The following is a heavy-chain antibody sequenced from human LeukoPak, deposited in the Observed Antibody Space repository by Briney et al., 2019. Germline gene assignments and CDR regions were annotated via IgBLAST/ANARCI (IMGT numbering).Heavy chain of an antibody. J-gene: IGHJ5*02. CDR2: FDPEDGET. Sequence: ASVKVSCKVSGYTLTELSMHWVRQAPGKGLEWMGGFDPEDGETIYAQKFQGRVTMTEDTSTDTAYMELGSLRSEDTAVYYCATDFAPAAGPQGWFDPWGQGTLVTVSS. V-gene: IGHV1-24*01. CDR3: ATDFAPAAGPQGWFDP. CDR1: GYTLTELS. D-gene: IGHD6-13*01.